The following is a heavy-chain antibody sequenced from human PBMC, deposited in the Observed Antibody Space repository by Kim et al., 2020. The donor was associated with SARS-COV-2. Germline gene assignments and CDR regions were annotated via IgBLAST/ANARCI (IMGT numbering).Heavy chain of an antibody. CDR3: QSFGSESYGVDV. J-gene: IGHJ6*04. V-gene: IGHV3-15*01. Sequence: HYAAPVKGRFTISRDDSKNTHYMQMNSLKAGDTAVYYCQSFGSESYGVDVWGKGTTVTVSS. D-gene: IGHD3-16*01.